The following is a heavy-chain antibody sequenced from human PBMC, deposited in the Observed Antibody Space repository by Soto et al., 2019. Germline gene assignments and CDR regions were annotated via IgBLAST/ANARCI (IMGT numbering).Heavy chain of an antibody. J-gene: IGHJ6*03. V-gene: IGHV4-34*01. D-gene: IGHD6-13*01. CDR1: GGSFSGYY. CDR2: INHSGST. CDR3: ARRFRYSSSQPGRSMDV. Sequence: SETLSLTCAVYGGSFSGYYWSWIRQPPGKGLEWIGEINHSGSTNYNPSLKSRVTISVDTSKNQFSLKLSSVTAADTAVYYCARRFRYSSSQPGRSMDVWGKGTTVTVSS.